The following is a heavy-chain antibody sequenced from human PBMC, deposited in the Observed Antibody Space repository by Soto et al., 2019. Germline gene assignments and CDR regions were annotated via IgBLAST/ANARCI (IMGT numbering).Heavy chain of an antibody. CDR1: GFTFSTYA. Sequence: GGSLRLSCAASGFTFSTYALSWVRQAPGEGLEWVSAISANGQGIYYADSVRGRFTISRDNSKNTIFLHMDSLRAEDTAVYYCAKDRNYPRDQFHYWGQGTLVTVSS. J-gene: IGHJ4*02. CDR3: AKDRNYPRDQFHY. V-gene: IGHV3-23*01. CDR2: ISANGQGI. D-gene: IGHD1-7*01.